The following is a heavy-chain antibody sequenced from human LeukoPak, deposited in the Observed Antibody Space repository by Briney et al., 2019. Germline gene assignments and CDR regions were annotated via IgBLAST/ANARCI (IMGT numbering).Heavy chain of an antibody. CDR3: AHQSTIFGVVITDY. CDR1: GFSLSTSGVG. CDR2: IYWNDDK. D-gene: IGHD3-3*01. Sequence: SGPTLVHPPQTLTLTCTFSGFSLSTSGVGVGWIRQPPVKALEWLALIYWNDDKRYSPSLKSRLTITKDTSKNQVVLTMTNMDPVDTATYYCAHQSTIFGVVITDYWGQGTLVTVSS. J-gene: IGHJ4*02. V-gene: IGHV2-5*01.